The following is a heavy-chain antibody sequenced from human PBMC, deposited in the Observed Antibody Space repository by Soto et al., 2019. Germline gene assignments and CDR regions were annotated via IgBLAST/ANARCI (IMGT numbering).Heavy chain of an antibody. CDR1: GFTFSSYA. V-gene: IGHV3-30-3*01. Sequence: QVQLVESGGGVVQPGRSLRLSCAASGFTFSSYAMHWVRQAPGKGLEWVAVISYDGSNKYYADSVKGRFTISRDNSKNTLYLQKNSLRAEDTAVYYCARDFCSSTSCLFDEYTYYYYYYGMDVWGQGTTVTVSS. D-gene: IGHD2-2*01. CDR2: ISYDGSNK. J-gene: IGHJ6*02. CDR3: ARDFCSSTSCLFDEYTYYYYYYGMDV.